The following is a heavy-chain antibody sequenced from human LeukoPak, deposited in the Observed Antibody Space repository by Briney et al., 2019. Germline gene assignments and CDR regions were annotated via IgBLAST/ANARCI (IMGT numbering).Heavy chain of an antibody. CDR1: GYTFTIYY. CDR2: INPSGGST. V-gene: IGHV1-46*01. D-gene: IGHD1-1*01. CDR3: AREPGGSGFDY. J-gene: IGHJ4*02. Sequence: ASVKVSCKASGYTFTIYYMHWVRQAPRQGLEWMGIINPSGGSTSYAQKFQVRVTMTRDTSTSTVYMELSSLRSEDTAVYYCAREPGGSGFDYWGQGTLVTVSS.